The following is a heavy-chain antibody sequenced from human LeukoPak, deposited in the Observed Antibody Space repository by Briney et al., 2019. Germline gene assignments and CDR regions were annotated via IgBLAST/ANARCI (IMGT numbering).Heavy chain of an antibody. D-gene: IGHD2-2*02. Sequence: SETLSLTCTVSGGSISSGSYYWSWIRQPAGKGLEWIGRIYTSGSTNYNPPLKSRVTISVDTSKNQFSLKLSSVTAADTAVYYCARGLVVPAAIGYYYYYMDVWGKGTTVTVSS. J-gene: IGHJ6*03. CDR2: IYTSGST. CDR3: ARGLVVPAAIGYYYYYMDV. V-gene: IGHV4-61*02. CDR1: GGSISSGSYY.